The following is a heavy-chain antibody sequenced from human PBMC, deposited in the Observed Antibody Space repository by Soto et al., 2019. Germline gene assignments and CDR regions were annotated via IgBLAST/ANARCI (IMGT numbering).Heavy chain of an antibody. CDR2: IVPILALT. D-gene: IGHD2-21*02. CDR1: GGTFSSYP. CDR3: ARAFDCYQDAFDL. J-gene: IGHJ3*01. V-gene: IGHV1-69*02. Sequence: QVHLVQSGAEVKKPGSSVKVSCKVSGGTFSSYPFSWVRQAPGQGLEYMGRIVPILALTKYAQTFEGRVTFTADKSTTTFYMELSNLTSEDTAMYYCARAFDCYQDAFDLWGQGTMVTVSS.